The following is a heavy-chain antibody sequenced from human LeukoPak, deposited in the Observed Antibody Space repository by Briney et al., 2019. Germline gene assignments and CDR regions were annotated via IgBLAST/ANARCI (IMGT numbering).Heavy chain of an antibody. V-gene: IGHV1-2*02. CDR1: GYTFTGYY. CDR3: AREDANYYDSSGYYLGY. CDR2: INPNSGGT. J-gene: IGHJ4*02. Sequence: ASVKVSCKASGYTFTGYYMHWVRQAPGQGLEWMGWINPNSGGTNYAQKFQGRVTMTRDTSISTAYMELSRLRSDDTAVYYCAREDANYYDSSGYYLGYWGQGTLVTVSS. D-gene: IGHD3-22*01.